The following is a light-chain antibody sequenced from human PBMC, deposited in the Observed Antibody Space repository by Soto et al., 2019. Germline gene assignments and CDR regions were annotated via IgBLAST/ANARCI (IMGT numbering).Light chain of an antibody. V-gene: IGKV3-15*01. CDR2: GAS. J-gene: IGKJ4*01. CDR1: QSVSSN. Sequence: TLSVSPGERATLSCRASQSVSSNLAWYQQKPGQAPRLLIYGASTRATGIPARFSGSGSGTEFTLTISSLQSEDFAVYYCQQYNTWPLTFGGGTKVDIK. CDR3: QQYNTWPLT.